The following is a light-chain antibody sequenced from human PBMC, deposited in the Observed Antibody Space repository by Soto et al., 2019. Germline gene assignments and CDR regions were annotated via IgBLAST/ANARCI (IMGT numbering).Light chain of an antibody. V-gene: IGLV2-8*01. CDR2: GVT. Sequence: QSALTQPPSASGSPGQPVTISCTGTSSNVGAYKYVSWYQQYPGKAPKLMIYGVTKRPSGVPDRFSGSKSGNTASLTVSGLQAEDEADYYCTSYVGNDIWVFGGGTKLTVL. J-gene: IGLJ3*02. CDR3: TSYVGNDIWV. CDR1: SSNVGAYKY.